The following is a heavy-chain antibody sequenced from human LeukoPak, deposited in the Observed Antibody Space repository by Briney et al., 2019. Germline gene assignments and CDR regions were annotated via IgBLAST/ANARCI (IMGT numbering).Heavy chain of an antibody. CDR3: EVWFGELLSPFDY. CDR1: GFTFSSYG. CDR2: ISYDGSNK. J-gene: IGHJ4*02. V-gene: IGHV3-30*03. D-gene: IGHD3-10*01. Sequence: GRSLRLSCAASGFTFSSYGMHWVRQAPGKGLEWVAVISYDGSNKYYADSVKGRFTISRDNSKNTLYLQMNSLRAEDTAVYHCEVWFGELLSPFDYWGQGTLVTVSS.